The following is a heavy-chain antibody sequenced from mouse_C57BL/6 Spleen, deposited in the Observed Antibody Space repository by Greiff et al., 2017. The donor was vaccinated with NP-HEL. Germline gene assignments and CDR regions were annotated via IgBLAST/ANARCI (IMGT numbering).Heavy chain of an antibody. CDR1: GYTFTSYW. V-gene: IGHV1-64*01. D-gene: IGHD1-1*01. CDR2: IHPNSGST. Sequence: VQLQQPGAELVKPGASVKLSCKASGYTFTSYWMHWVKQRPGQGLEWIGMIHPNSGSTNYNEKFKSKATLTVDKSSSTAYMQLSSLTSEDSAVYYCARREVEAKNCAMDVWGKGTSVTVSS. J-gene: IGHJ4*01. CDR3: ARREVEAKNCAMDV.